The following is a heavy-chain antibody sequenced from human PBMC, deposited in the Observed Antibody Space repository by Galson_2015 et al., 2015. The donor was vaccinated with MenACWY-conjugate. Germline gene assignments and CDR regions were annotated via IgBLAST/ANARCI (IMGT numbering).Heavy chain of an antibody. CDR1: GFSISNLG. CDR2: ISPTSGNI. Sequence: SLRLSCAASGFSISNLGMNWVRQAPGKGLEWVSYISPTSGNIYYADPVKGRFTISRDNAKNSLYLQMNSLRDEDSAVYYCARRDARLAKLVGACDLWGQGTKVTVSS. D-gene: IGHD3-16*01. J-gene: IGHJ3*01. V-gene: IGHV3-48*02. CDR3: ARRDARLAKLVGACDL.